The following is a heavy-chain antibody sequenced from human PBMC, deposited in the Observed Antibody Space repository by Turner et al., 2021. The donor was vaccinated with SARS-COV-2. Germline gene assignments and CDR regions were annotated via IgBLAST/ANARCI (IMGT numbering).Heavy chain of an antibody. Sequence: QVQLVQSGAALKRPGASVKVSCEISGYSLSELAMYWVRQAPGKGLEWMGGFDAEEGQTIYAQKFRGRVTLTEDTTTDTAYMDLSSLTSEDTATYYCATYYDDGDLRYDFWGQGTLVTVSS. V-gene: IGHV1-24*01. CDR2: FDAEEGQT. D-gene: IGHD3-16*01. CDR3: ATYYDDGDLRYDF. CDR1: GYSLSELA. J-gene: IGHJ4*02.